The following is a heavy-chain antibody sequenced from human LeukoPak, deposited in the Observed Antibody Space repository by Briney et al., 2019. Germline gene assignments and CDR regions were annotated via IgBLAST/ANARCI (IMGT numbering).Heavy chain of an antibody. D-gene: IGHD6-13*01. CDR2: ISSSSIYI. J-gene: IGHJ4*02. V-gene: IGHV3-21*01. CDR1: GFTSSTYT. CDR3: ARFIAAPYYFDY. Sequence: GGSLRLSCEVSGFTSSTYTMNWVRQAPGKGLEWVSSISSSSIYIYYADSVKGRFTISRDNAKNSLYLQMNSLRAEDTAVYYCARFIAAPYYFDYWGRGTLVTVSS.